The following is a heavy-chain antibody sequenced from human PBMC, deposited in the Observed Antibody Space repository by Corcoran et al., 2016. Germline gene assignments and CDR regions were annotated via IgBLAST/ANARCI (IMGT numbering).Heavy chain of an antibody. J-gene: IGHJ4*02. CDR1: GGSFSGYY. CDR2: INHSGST. Sequence: QPQQWGAGLLKPSETLSLTCAVYGGSFSGYYWSWIRQPPGKGLEWIGEINHSGSTNYNPSLKSRVTISVDTSKNQFSLKLSSVTAADTAVYYCARSKKMATILFGCDYGGQGTLVTFSS. V-gene: IGHV4-34*01. CDR3: ARSKKMATILFGCDY. D-gene: IGHD5-12*01.